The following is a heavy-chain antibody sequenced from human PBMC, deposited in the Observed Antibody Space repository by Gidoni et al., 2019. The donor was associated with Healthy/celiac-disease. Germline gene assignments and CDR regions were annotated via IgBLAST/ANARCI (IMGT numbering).Heavy chain of an antibody. V-gene: IGHV3-49*03. J-gene: IGHJ4*02. CDR1: GFTFGDYA. CDR3: TARRQDGRESSGVDY. Sequence: EVQLVESGGGLVQPGRSLRLSCTASGFTFGDYAMSWFRQAPGKGLEWVGFIRSKAYGGTTEYAASVKGRFTISRDDSKSIAYLQMNSLKTEDTAVYYCTARRQDGRESSGVDYWGQGTLVTVSS. CDR2: IRSKAYGGTT. D-gene: IGHD6-25*01.